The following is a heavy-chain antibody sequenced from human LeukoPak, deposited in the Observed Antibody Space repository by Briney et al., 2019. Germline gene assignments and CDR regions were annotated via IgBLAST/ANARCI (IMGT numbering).Heavy chain of an antibody. Sequence: SETLSLTCTVSGDFISSGDYYWSWIRQPAGKGLEWIGRISSSGSTNYNPSLKSRVTISVDTSKNQFSLKLSSVTAADTAVYYCARPGDGNYYDYVWGSYTGPMDVWGKGTTVTVSS. J-gene: IGHJ6*04. CDR2: ISSSGST. D-gene: IGHD3-16*01. CDR1: GDFISSGDYY. CDR3: ARPGDGNYYDYVWGSYTGPMDV. V-gene: IGHV4-61*02.